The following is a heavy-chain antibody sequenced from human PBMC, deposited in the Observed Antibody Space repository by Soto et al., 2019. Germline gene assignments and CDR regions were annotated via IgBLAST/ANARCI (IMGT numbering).Heavy chain of an antibody. J-gene: IGHJ4*02. D-gene: IGHD7-27*01. Sequence: PGGSLILSCAASGLTFSSYTMSWVRQAPGKGLEWVSTISGSGSSTYSADSVKGRFTISRDNSKNTLYLQMNSLRVEDTAIYYCAKAWGIDYWGQGTLVTVSS. CDR3: AKAWGIDY. V-gene: IGHV3-23*01. CDR2: ISGSGSST. CDR1: GLTFSSYT.